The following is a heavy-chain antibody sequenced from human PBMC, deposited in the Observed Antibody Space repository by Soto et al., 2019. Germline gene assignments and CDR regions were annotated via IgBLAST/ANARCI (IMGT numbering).Heavy chain of an antibody. V-gene: IGHV3-48*03. CDR2: ISSSGSTI. J-gene: IGHJ3*02. CDR1: GFTFSSYE. Sequence: GGSLRLSCAASGFTFSSYEMNWVRQAPGKGLEWVSYISSSGSTIYYADSVKGRFTISRDNAKNSLYLQMNSLRAEDTAFYYCASKDIVVVPAAGGAFYILGQGTMVTVSS. CDR3: ASKDIVVVPAAGGAFYI. D-gene: IGHD2-2*01.